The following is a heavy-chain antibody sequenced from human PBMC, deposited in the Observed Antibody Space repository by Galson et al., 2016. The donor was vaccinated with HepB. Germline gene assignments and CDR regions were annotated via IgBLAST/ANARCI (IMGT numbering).Heavy chain of an antibody. CDR2: ISGSGGST. CDR3: AKADGNAIAKYYFDH. CDR1: GFTFSNYA. V-gene: IGHV3-23*01. Sequence: SLRLSCAASGFTFSNYALSWVRQAPGKGLEWVSGISGSGGSTYYAASVKGRFNITRDNYKNTLYVQMNSLRAEETAVYYCAKADGNAIAKYYFDHWGQGTLVSV. J-gene: IGHJ4*02. D-gene: IGHD2-21*01.